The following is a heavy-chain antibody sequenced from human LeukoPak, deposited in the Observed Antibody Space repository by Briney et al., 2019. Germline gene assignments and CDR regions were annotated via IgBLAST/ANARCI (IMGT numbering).Heavy chain of an antibody. Sequence: ASVKVSCKASGGTFSSYAISWVRQAPGQGLEWMGRIIPILGIANYAQKFQGRVMITADKSTSTAYMELSSLRSEDTAVYYCARDLSYDSSGFPDYWGQGTLVTVSS. CDR1: GGTFSSYA. J-gene: IGHJ4*02. V-gene: IGHV1-69*04. CDR3: ARDLSYDSSGFPDY. CDR2: IIPILGIA. D-gene: IGHD3-22*01.